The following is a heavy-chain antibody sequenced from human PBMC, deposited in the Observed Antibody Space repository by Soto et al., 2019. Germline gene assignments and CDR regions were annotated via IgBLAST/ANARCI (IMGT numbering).Heavy chain of an antibody. CDR1: GFTFSNYA. D-gene: IGHD5-12*01. V-gene: IGHV3-23*01. J-gene: IGHJ4*02. CDR3: EKGPIRSGYDLDY. Sequence: EVQLLDSGGGLVQPGGSLRLSCAASGFTFSNYAMNWVRQAPGKGLDWVSAISGSGGSTYYADSVKGRFTISRDTSENPLYLQMSSLRAEDTAVYYCEKGPIRSGYDLDYWGQGALVTVSS. CDR2: ISGSGGST.